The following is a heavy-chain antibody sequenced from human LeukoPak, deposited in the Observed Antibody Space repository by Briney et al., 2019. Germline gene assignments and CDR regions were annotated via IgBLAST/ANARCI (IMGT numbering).Heavy chain of an antibody. J-gene: IGHJ3*02. CDR1: GGTFSSYA. CDR2: IIPIFGTA. D-gene: IGHD3-3*01. V-gene: IGHV1-69*05. CDR3: ARAFTIFGVVSAHAFDI. Sequence: GASVKVSCKASGGTFSSYAISWVRQAPGQGLEWMGGIIPIFGTANYAQKFQGRVTITTDESTSTAYMELSSLRSEDTAVYYCARAFTIFGVVSAHAFDIWGQGTMVTVSS.